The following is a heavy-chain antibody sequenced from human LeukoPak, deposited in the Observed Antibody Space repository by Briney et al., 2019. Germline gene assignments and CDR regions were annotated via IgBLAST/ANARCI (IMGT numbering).Heavy chain of an antibody. CDR3: ARDLSHTYYYDSSGNNAFDI. CDR1: GGSISSYY. V-gene: IGHV4-59*01. Sequence: SETLSLTCTVSGGSISSYYWSWIRQPPGKGLEWIGYIYYSGSTNYNPSLKSRVTISVDTSKNQFSLKLSSVTAADTAVYYCARDLSHTYYYDSSGNNAFDIWGQGTMVTVSS. D-gene: IGHD3-22*01. CDR2: IYYSGST. J-gene: IGHJ3*02.